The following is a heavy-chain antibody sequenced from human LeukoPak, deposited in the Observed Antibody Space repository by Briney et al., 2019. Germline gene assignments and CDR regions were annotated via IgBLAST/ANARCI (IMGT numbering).Heavy chain of an antibody. V-gene: IGHV3-7*03. Sequence: GGSPRLSCAASGFTFSSYAMHWVRQAPGKGLEWVANIKQDGSEKYYVDSVKGRFTISRDNAKNSLYLQMNSLRAEDTAVYYCARTNWGSLFDYWGQGTLVTVSS. CDR3: ARTNWGSLFDY. J-gene: IGHJ4*02. CDR2: IKQDGSEK. D-gene: IGHD7-27*01. CDR1: GFTFSSYA.